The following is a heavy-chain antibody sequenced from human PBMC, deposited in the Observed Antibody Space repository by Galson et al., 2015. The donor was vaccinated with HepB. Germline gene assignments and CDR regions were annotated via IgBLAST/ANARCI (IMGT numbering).Heavy chain of an antibody. CDR1: GFTFSSHA. V-gene: IGHV3-23*01. CDR2: ISGGGSTT. D-gene: IGHD1-14*01. CDR3: AKEHGIRTSDTRWDFDY. J-gene: IGHJ4*02. Sequence: SLRLSCAVSGFTFSSHAMSWVRQAPGKGLEWVSAISGGGSTTYYAGSVKGRFTISRDNSDNTLYLQMTSLRAEDTAVYYCAKEHGIRTSDTRWDFDYWGQGTLVTVSS.